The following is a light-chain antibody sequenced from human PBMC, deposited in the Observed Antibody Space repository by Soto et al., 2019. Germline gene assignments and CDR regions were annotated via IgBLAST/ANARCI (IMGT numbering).Light chain of an antibody. V-gene: IGKV3-20*01. CDR1: QTVSSAY. J-gene: IGKJ1*01. CDR2: WAS. Sequence: DTVLTQSPRTLYLSPGASATRSCRSSQTVSSAYLAWFQQKPGQAPRVLSDWASSRATVSPDRFSGTGSGTEFTLTISRVAPEDYAVYSCQQYNTAPWTFGQGTKVEIK. CDR3: QQYNTAPWT.